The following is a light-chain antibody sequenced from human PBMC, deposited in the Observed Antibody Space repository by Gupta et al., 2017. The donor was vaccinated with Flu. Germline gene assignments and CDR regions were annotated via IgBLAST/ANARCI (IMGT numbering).Light chain of an antibody. Sequence: PSTLSASVGDRVTITCRASQSIRDWLAWYQQKPGKAPHLLIYKASTLESGVPSRLSGSGSGTEFTLTISSLQPDDFATYYCQQDATYTGTFGQGTKLELK. J-gene: IGKJ2*01. CDR3: QQDATYTGT. CDR1: QSIRDW. CDR2: KAS. V-gene: IGKV1-5*03.